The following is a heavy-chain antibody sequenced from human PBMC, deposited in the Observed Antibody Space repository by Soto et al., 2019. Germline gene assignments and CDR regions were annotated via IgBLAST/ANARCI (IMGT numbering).Heavy chain of an antibody. D-gene: IGHD3-22*01. CDR2: ISYDGSNK. J-gene: IGHJ4*02. CDR1: GFTLSSSW. Sequence: PGGSLRLSCAASGFTLSSSWMSWVRQAPGKGLEWAAHISYDGSNKHYAESVKGRFTISRDSSKNTLYLQMNSLRAEDTAVYYCVKDTYYYDSSGYYIFAYWGQGTLVTVSS. V-gene: IGHV3-30*18. CDR3: VKDTYYYDSSGYYIFAY.